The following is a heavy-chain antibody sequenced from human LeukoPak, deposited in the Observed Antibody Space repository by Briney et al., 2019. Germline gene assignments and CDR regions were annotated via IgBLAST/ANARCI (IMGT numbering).Heavy chain of an antibody. D-gene: IGHD6-13*01. CDR3: AKDFQTAAGTFDY. CDR1: GFTFSSYG. J-gene: IGHJ4*02. V-gene: IGHV3-30*18. Sequence: PGRSLRLSCAASGFTFSSYGMHWVRQAPGKGLEWVAVISYDGSNKYYADSVKGRSTISRDNSKNTLYLQMNSLRAEDTAVYYCAKDFQTAAGTFDYWGQGTLVTVSS. CDR2: ISYDGSNK.